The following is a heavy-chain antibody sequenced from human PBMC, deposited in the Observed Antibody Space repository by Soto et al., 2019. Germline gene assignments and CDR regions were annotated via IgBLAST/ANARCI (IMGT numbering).Heavy chain of an antibody. D-gene: IGHD2-15*01. CDR2: IFHSGST. V-gene: IGHV4-31*03. CDR1: GGSISSGGYY. CDR3: VRGGIAGHWFDP. J-gene: IGHJ5*02. Sequence: PSETLSLTCTVSGGSISSGGYYWSWIRQHPGKGLEWIGYIFHSGSTLYNPSLRGRLTLSADTSRNQLSLYLTSVTAADTAVYYCVRGGIAGHWFDPWGQGILVTVSS.